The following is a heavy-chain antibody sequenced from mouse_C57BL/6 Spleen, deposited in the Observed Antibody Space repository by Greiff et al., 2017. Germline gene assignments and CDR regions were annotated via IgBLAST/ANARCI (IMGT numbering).Heavy chain of an antibody. D-gene: IGHD1-1*01. J-gene: IGHJ3*01. CDR1: GYSITSGYY. CDR2: ISYAGSN. Sequence: EVKLQESGPGLVKPSPSLSLSCSVPGYSITSGYYWNWIRQFPGNNLEWMGYISYAGSNNYNPSLKNRTSITRDPARNPFFLKLNSVTTEDTATYYCAREKGYYGSSPWFAYWGQGTLVTVSA. CDR3: AREKGYYGSSPWFAY. V-gene: IGHV3-6*01.